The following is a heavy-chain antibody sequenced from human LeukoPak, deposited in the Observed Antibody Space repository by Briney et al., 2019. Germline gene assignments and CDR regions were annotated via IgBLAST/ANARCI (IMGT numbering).Heavy chain of an antibody. CDR1: GFTFSNAW. CDR2: IKSKNDGWTT. J-gene: IGHJ3*02. D-gene: IGHD2-15*01. V-gene: IGHV3-15*01. Sequence: PGGSLRLSCAASGFTFSNAWMSWVRQAPGKGLEGGGRIKSKNDGWTTDYAEPVKGRFTISRDDSKNTLYLQMNSLKTEDTAVYYCTTGDCSGGSCYWGIDAFDIWGQGTMVTVSS. CDR3: TTGDCSGGSCYWGIDAFDI.